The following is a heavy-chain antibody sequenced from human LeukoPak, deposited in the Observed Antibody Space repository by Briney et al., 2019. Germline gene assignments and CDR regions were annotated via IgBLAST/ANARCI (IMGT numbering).Heavy chain of an antibody. CDR2: IYYSGST. CDR3: ARVGYCSGGSCYSLGDAFDI. Sequence: SGTLSLTCTVSGGSISSYYWSWIRQPPGKGLEWIGYIYYSGSTNYNPSLKSRVTISVDTSKNQFSLKLSSVTAADTAVYYCARVGYCSGGSCYSLGDAFDIWGQGTMVTVSS. D-gene: IGHD2-15*01. V-gene: IGHV4-59*01. J-gene: IGHJ3*02. CDR1: GGSISSYY.